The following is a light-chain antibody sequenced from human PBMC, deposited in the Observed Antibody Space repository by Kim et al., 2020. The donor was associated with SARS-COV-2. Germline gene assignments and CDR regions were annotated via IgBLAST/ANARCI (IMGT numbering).Light chain of an antibody. Sequence: PGERATLSCRTSQSVSNNYLAWSQQKPGQAPRLLIYGASSRATGIPDRFSGSGSGTDFTLTISRLEPEDFAVYYCQQYGSSPLTFGGGTKVDIK. CDR3: QQYGSSPLT. J-gene: IGKJ4*01. CDR1: QSVSNNY. CDR2: GAS. V-gene: IGKV3-20*01.